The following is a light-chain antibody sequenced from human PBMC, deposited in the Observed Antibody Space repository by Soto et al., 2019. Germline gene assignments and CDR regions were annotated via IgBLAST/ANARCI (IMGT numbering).Light chain of an antibody. Sequence: DIQMTQSPSTLSGFVGDRVTITCRASQSIGRWLAWYQQKPGKAPKLLIYDASSLESGVPSRFSGSGSGTEFTLTISSLQPDDFATYYCQQYNTYSPERTFGQGTKVEIK. V-gene: IGKV1-5*01. J-gene: IGKJ1*01. CDR2: DAS. CDR1: QSIGRW. CDR3: QQYNTYSPERT.